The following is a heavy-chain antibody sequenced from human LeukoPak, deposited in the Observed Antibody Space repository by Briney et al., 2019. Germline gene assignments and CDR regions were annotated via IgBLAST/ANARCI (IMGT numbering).Heavy chain of an antibody. J-gene: IGHJ5*02. Sequence: SETLSLTCTVSGGSISSYYWSWIRQPPGKGLEWIGYIYYSGSTNYNPSLKSRVTISVDTSKNQFSLKLSSVTAADTAVYYRARAAYCSSTSCLWFDPWGQGTLVTVSS. CDR1: GGSISSYY. D-gene: IGHD2-2*01. V-gene: IGHV4-59*01. CDR3: ARAAYCSSTSCLWFDP. CDR2: IYYSGST.